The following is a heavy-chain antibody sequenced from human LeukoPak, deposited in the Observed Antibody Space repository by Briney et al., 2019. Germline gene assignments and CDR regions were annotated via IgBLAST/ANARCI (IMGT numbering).Heavy chain of an antibody. Sequence: ASVKVSCKGSGYTFSSYGISWVTQAPGQGLEWLGWISTYNGNTNYAQTLQGRVTMTTDTSTSTAYMELRSLRSDDTAVYYCARDPSPRYGSGGGCYSFIPFEPWGQGTLVTVSS. CDR3: ARDPSPRYGSGGGCYSFIPFEP. V-gene: IGHV1-18*01. CDR1: GYTFSSYG. D-gene: IGHD2-15*01. J-gene: IGHJ5*02. CDR2: ISTYNGNT.